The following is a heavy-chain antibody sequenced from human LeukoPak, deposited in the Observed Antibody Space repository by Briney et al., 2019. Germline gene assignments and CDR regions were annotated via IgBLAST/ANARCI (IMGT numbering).Heavy chain of an antibody. Sequence: GGSLRLSCAASGLTFSSYSMNWVRQAPGKGLEWVSSISSSSSYIYYADSVKGRFTISRDNAKNSLYLQMNSLRAEDTAVYYCARARGVLRYFDWLPDAFDIWGQGTMVTVSS. D-gene: IGHD3-9*01. J-gene: IGHJ3*02. V-gene: IGHV3-21*01. CDR2: ISSSSSYI. CDR3: ARARGVLRYFDWLPDAFDI. CDR1: GLTFSSYS.